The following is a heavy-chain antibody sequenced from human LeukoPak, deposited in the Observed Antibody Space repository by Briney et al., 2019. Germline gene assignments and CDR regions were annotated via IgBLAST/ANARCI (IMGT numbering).Heavy chain of an antibody. CDR1: GFTFSTYA. V-gene: IGHV3-23*01. J-gene: IGHJ1*01. CDR3: AHHSYGDQEYFQH. CDR2: FSGSGGGT. Sequence: QPGGSLRLSCAASGFTFSTYAMSWVRQAPGKGLEWVSSFSGSGGGTYYADSVKGRFTISRDNSKNTLYLQMDSLRAEDTATYYCAHHSYGDQEYFQHWGQGTLVTVSS. D-gene: IGHD4-17*01.